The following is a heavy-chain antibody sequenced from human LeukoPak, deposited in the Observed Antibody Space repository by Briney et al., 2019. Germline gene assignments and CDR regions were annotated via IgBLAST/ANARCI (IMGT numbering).Heavy chain of an antibody. D-gene: IGHD6-13*01. CDR3: AREVSSSWGPSFFDY. CDR1: GGSISSGDYY. V-gene: IGHV4-30-4*01. Sequence: SQTLSLTCTVSGGSISSGDYYWSWIRQPPGKGLEWIGYIYYSGSTYYNPSLKSRVTISVDTSKNQFSLKLSSVTAADTAEYYCAREVSSSWGPSFFDYWGQGTLVTVSS. CDR2: IYYSGST. J-gene: IGHJ4*02.